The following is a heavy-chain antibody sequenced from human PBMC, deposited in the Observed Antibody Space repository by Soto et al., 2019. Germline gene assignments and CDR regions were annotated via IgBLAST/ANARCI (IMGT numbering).Heavy chain of an antibody. CDR3: DRDSSHDSSGFNSTPWPKFVDF. J-gene: IGHJ4*02. CDR2: TYYSGST. CDR1: GGSISSGDYY. V-gene: IGHV4-30-4*01. Sequence: SETLSLTCTVSGGSISSGDYYWSWIRQPPGKGLEWIGYTYYSGSTYYNPSLKSRVTISVATSKNQFSLKLSSVTAADPAVDYGDRDSSHDSSGFNSTPWPKFVDFWRQGTRVTVSS. D-gene: IGHD3-22*01.